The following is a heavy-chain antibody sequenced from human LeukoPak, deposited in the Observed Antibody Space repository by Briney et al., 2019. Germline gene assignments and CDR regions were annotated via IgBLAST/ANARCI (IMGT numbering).Heavy chain of an antibody. CDR2: INHSGST. D-gene: IGHD2-8*01. V-gene: IGHV4-34*01. CDR3: ARFDLGYCTNGVCYRDYYYYMDV. J-gene: IGHJ6*03. Sequence: SETLSLTCAVYGGSFSGYYWSWIRQPPGKGLEWIGEINHSGSTNYNPSLKSRVTISVDTSKNQFSLKLSSVTAADTAVYYCARFDLGYCTNGVCYRDYYYYMDVWGKGTTVTVSS. CDR1: GGSFSGYY.